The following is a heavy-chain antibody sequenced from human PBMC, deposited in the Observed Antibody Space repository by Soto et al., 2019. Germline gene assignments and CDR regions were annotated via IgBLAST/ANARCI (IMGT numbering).Heavy chain of an antibody. V-gene: IGHV1-69*01. CDR2: IIPYYNTL. J-gene: IGHJ4*02. Sequence: QAQVVQSGAEVRKPWSSVKLSCKASEGTFNSYAIAWVRQAPGQGLEWMGGIIPYYNTLNYAQKFQDRVTITADDSTNTVYMELSNLRSDDTAVYFCASGASRWYPYLFDSWAQGTLVTVSS. CDR3: ASGASRWYPYLFDS. D-gene: IGHD6-13*01. CDR1: EGTFNSYA.